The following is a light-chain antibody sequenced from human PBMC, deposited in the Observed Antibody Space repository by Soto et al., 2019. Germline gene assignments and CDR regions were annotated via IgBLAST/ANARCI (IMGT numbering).Light chain of an antibody. V-gene: IGLV2-14*01. J-gene: IGLJ1*01. CDR1: SSDVGGYNY. CDR3: SSYTSRSSLYV. CDR2: EVS. Sequence: QSALTQPASVSWSPGQSFTISCTGTSSDVGGYNYVSWYQQHPGKAPKLMIYEVSTRPSGFSNRITGSNSGDTDSLTISWLQAEDEADYSCSSYTSRSSLYVFGTGTQVTVL.